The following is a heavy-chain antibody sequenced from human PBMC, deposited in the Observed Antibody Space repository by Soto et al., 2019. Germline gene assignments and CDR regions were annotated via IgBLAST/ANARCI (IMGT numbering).Heavy chain of an antibody. D-gene: IGHD2-21*02. Sequence: PGGSLRLSCAASGFTVSNAWMSWVRQAPGKGLEWVGRIKSKTDGGTTDYAVPVKGRFTISRDDSKNTLYLQMNSLKTEDTAVYYCTTKQPRIVLTAFVYCRQRTLVTVSS. V-gene: IGHV3-15*01. CDR3: TTKQPRIVLTAFVY. J-gene: IGHJ4*02. CDR2: IKSKTDGGTT. CDR1: GFTVSNAW.